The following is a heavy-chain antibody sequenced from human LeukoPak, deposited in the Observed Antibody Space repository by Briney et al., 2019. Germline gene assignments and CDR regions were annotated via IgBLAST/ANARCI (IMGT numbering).Heavy chain of an antibody. CDR2: IYYSGST. CDR3: ARDRRIVVVVAATPDAFDI. CDR1: GGSISSGSYY. V-gene: IGHV4-39*07. J-gene: IGHJ3*02. D-gene: IGHD2-15*01. Sequence: PSETLSLTCTVSGGSISSGSYYWGWIRQPPGKGLEWIGTIYYSGSTYYNPSLKSRVTISVDTSKNQFSLKLSSVTAADTAVYYCARDRRIVVVVAATPDAFDIWGQGTMVTVSS.